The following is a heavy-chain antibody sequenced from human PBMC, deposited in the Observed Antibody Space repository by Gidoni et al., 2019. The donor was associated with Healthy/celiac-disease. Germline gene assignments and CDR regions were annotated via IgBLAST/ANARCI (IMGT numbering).Heavy chain of an antibody. CDR3: ARAICKGYYPACHDAFDI. V-gene: IGHV1-69*01. CDR1: GGTFSSYA. Sequence: GAEVKKPGSSVKVSCKASGGTFSSYAISWVRQAPGQGLEWMGGIIPIFGTANYAQKFQGRVTITADESTSTAYMELSSLRSEDPAVYYCARAICKGYYPACHDAFDIWGQGTMVTVSS. D-gene: IGHD3-22*01. CDR2: IIPIFGTA. J-gene: IGHJ3*02.